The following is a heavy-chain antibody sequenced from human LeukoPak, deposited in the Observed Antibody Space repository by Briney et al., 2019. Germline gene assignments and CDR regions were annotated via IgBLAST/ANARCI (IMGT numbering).Heavy chain of an antibody. V-gene: IGHV1-69*01. CDR3: ARETPYSSGWYNWFDP. J-gene: IGHJ5*02. Sequence: GSSVKVSCKASGGTFSSYAISWVRQAPGQGLEWMGGIIPIFGTANYAQKFQGRVTITADESTSTAYMELSSLRSEDTAVYYCARETPYSSGWYNWFDPWGQETWSPSPQ. CDR1: GGTFSSYA. CDR2: IIPIFGTA. D-gene: IGHD6-19*01.